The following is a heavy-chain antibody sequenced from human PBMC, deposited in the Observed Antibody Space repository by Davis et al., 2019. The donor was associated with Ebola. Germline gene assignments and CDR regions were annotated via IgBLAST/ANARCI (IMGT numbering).Heavy chain of an antibody. CDR3: AKSITGTTVGMDV. J-gene: IGHJ6*02. D-gene: IGHD1-7*01. Sequence: MPSETLSLTCTVPGGSISSYYWSWIRQPPGKGLEWIGYIYYSGSTNYNPSLKSRVTISVDTSKNQFSLKLSSVTAADTAVYYCAKSITGTTVGMDVWGQGTTVTVSS. V-gene: IGHV4-59*01. CDR1: GGSISSYY. CDR2: IYYSGST.